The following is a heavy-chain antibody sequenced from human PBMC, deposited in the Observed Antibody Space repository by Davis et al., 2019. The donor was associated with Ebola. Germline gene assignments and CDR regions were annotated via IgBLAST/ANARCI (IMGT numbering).Heavy chain of an antibody. CDR2: INPNSGGT. Sequence: AASVKVSCKASGYTFTGYYMHWVRQAPGQGLEWMGRINPNSGGTNYAQKFQGRVTMTRDTSISTAYMELSRLRSDDTAVYYCAREGRPSNDAFDIWGQGTMVTVSS. D-gene: IGHD1-26*01. V-gene: IGHV1-2*06. J-gene: IGHJ3*02. CDR1: GYTFTGYY. CDR3: AREGRPSNDAFDI.